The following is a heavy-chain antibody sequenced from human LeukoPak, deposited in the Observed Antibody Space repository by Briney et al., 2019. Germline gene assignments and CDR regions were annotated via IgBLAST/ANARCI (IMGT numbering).Heavy chain of an antibody. CDR1: GYTFTSCY. V-gene: IGHV1-69*13. D-gene: IGHD4-17*01. CDR2: IIPIFGTA. Sequence: GASVKVSCKASGYTFTSCYMHWVRQAPGQGLEWMGGIIPIFGTANYAQKFQGRVTITADESTSTAYMELSSLRSGDTAVYYCASIGTVTKDRESYWGQGTLVTVSS. J-gene: IGHJ4*02. CDR3: ASIGTVTKDRESY.